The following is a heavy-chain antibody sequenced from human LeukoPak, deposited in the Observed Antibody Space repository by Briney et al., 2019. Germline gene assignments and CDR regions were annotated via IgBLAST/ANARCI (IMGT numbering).Heavy chain of an antibody. V-gene: IGHV1-2*02. CDR1: GYIFTDYY. CDR3: ARDIYTRRNFFAGFGLDY. D-gene: IGHD2-2*01. CDR2: INPNNGGT. Sequence: ASVKVSCRASGYIFTDYYMHWVRQAPGQGLEWMGWINPNNGGTNYAQKFQGRVTMTRDTSIITAYMELSRLTSDDTAVYYRARDIYTRRNFFAGFGLDYWGQGTLVTVSS. J-gene: IGHJ4*02.